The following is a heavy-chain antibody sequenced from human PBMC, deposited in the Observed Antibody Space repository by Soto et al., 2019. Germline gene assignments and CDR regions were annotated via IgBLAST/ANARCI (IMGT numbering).Heavy chain of an antibody. J-gene: IGHJ6*02. Sequence: PSETLSLTCAVSGDSISSVNWWSWVRQPPGKGLEWIGEINHSGSTNYNPSLKSRVTISVDTSKNQFSLKLSSVTAADTAVYYCARVSGIYYYGMDVWGQGTTVTVSS. CDR2: INHSGST. CDR3: ARVSGIYYYGMDV. D-gene: IGHD3-10*01. CDR1: GDSISSVNW. V-gene: IGHV4-4*02.